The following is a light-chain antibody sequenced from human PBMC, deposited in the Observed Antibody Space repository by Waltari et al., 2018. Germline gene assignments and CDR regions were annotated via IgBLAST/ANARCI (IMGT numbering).Light chain of an antibody. CDR1: QGISSC. V-gene: IGKV1-12*01. CDR3: QQANSFPYT. J-gene: IGKJ2*01. CDR2: AAS. Sequence: DIQMTQSPSSVSASVGDRVTITCRASQGISSCLAWYQQKPGKDPKLLIYAASSLQSGVPSRFSGSGSGTDFDLTISSLQPEDFATYYCQQANSFPYTFGQGTKLEIK.